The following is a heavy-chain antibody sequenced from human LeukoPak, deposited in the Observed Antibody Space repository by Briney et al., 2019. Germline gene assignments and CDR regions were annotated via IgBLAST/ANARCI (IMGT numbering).Heavy chain of an antibody. CDR2: IHQGGNEK. Sequence: GGSLRLSCAASGFTFSSYWMSWVRQAPGKGLVWVANIHQGGNEKYYVDSVKGRFTISRDNAKNSLYLQMNSLRTEDTAVYYCLLGYCSGGGCYSNGGDFWGQGTLVTVSS. J-gene: IGHJ4*02. D-gene: IGHD2-15*01. CDR1: GFTFSSYW. CDR3: LLGYCSGGGCYSNGGDF. V-gene: IGHV3-7*01.